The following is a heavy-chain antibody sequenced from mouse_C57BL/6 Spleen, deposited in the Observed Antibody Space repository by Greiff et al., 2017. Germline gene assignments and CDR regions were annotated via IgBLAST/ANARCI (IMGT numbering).Heavy chain of an antibody. V-gene: IGHV1-69*01. D-gene: IGHD3-3*01. CDR2: IDPSDSYT. CDR3: ARRGDRNNFDY. J-gene: IGHJ2*01. Sequence: QVQLQQPGAELVMPGASVKLSCKASGFTFTSYWMHWVKQRPGQGLEWIGVIDPSDSYTNYNQKFKGKSTLTVDKSSSSAYMRRSSLTAEDDAVYYTARRGDRNNFDYWGQGTTLTVSS. CDR1: GFTFTSYW.